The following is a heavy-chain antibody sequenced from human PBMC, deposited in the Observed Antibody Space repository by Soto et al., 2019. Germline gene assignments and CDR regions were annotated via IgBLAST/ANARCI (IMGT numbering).Heavy chain of an antibody. Sequence: QVELVEWGGGVVQPGRSLRISCAASGFTFTTYGMHWVRQAPGKGLEWVAHIWYDGSNKYYADSVKGRFTISRDNSKGTVFLHMNSLRAEDTAVYYCARDGSMILTEWGQGTLVTVSS. V-gene: IGHV3-33*01. CDR2: IWYDGSNK. CDR1: GFTFTTYG. J-gene: IGHJ4*02. D-gene: IGHD3-22*01. CDR3: ARDGSMILTE.